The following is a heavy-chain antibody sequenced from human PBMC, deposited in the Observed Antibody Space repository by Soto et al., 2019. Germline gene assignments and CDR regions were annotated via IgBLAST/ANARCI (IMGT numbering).Heavy chain of an antibody. V-gene: IGHV3-48*01. CDR3: AKDQTTPPWSLYYFDY. Sequence: GGALRVSCAASGFTFGSDSMNWGRQAPWKGLEWVSYISSSSSTIYYADSVKGRFTISRDNAKNSLYLQMNSLRAEDAAVYYCAKDQTTPPWSLYYFDYWGQGP. J-gene: IGHJ4*02. D-gene: IGHD4-17*01. CDR1: GFTFGSDS. CDR2: ISSSSSTI.